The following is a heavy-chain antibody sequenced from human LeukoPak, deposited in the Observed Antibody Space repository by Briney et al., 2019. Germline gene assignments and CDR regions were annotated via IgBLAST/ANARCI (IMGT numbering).Heavy chain of an antibody. J-gene: IGHJ4*02. CDR2: INPNSGGT. CDR3: ANVPSSIVAAAVLFDY. Sequence: ASVKVSCKASGYTFTGYYMHWVRQAPGQGLEWMGWINPNSGGTNYAQKFQGRVTMTRDTSISTAYMELSRLRSDDTAVYYCANVPSSIVAAAVLFDYWGQGTLVTVSS. D-gene: IGHD6-13*01. V-gene: IGHV1-2*02. CDR1: GYTFTGYY.